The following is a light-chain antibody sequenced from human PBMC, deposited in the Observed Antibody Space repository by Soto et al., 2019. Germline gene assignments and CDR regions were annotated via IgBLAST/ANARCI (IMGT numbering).Light chain of an antibody. CDR1: QSIGYW. J-gene: IGKJ4*02. CDR3: QQYNSFSKT. Sequence: DIQMTQSPSRLSASVGDRVTITCRASQSIGYWLAWYQQKPGKAPNLLIYAASTLETGVPSRFSGSGYGTEFTLTFASLQPDDSACYYCQQYNSFSKTFGVGTKVEIK. V-gene: IGKV1-5*01. CDR2: AAS.